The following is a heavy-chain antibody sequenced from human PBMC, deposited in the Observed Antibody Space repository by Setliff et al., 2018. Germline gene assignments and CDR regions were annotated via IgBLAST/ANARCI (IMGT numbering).Heavy chain of an antibody. CDR2: IYTSGST. D-gene: IGHD6-13*01. Sequence: PSETLSLTCAVYGGSFSGYYWSWIRQPAGKGLEWIGRIYTSGSTYYNPSLKSRVTISVDTSKNQFSLTLSSVTAADTAMYYCASLGILGSWYGVDYWGQGTLVTVSS. CDR1: GGSFSGYY. V-gene: IGHV4-59*10. J-gene: IGHJ4*02. CDR3: ASLGILGSWYGVDY.